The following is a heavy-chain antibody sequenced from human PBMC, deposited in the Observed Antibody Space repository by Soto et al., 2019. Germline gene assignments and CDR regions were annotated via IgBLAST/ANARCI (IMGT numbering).Heavy chain of an antibody. V-gene: IGHV3-11*06. CDR2: SSNSGSFT. Sequence: GGSLRLSCAASGFTFSDHYMSWIRQAPGKGLEWIGYSSNSGSFTRYADSVKGRFSISRDNAKNSLYLQINSLRGDDTAIYYCVRSGDNYNLLDYWGQGTPVTV. CDR3: VRSGDNYNLLDY. CDR1: GFTFSDHY. D-gene: IGHD1-1*01. J-gene: IGHJ4*02.